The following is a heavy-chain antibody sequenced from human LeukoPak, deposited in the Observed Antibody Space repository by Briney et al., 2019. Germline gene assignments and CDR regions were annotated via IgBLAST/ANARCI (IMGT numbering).Heavy chain of an antibody. CDR3: ARGLWRDIVVVPAAPFDY. CDR2: INHSGST. J-gene: IGHJ4*02. V-gene: IGHV4-34*01. D-gene: IGHD2-2*01. Sequence: PSETLSLTCAVYGGAFSGYYWSWIRQPPGKGLEWIGEINHSGSTNYNPSLKSRVTISVDTSKNQFSLKLSSVTAADTAVYYCARGLWRDIVVVPAAPFDYWGQGTLVTVSS. CDR1: GGAFSGYY.